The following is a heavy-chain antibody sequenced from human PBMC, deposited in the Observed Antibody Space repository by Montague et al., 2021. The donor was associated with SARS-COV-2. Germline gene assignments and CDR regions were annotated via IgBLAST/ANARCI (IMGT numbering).Heavy chain of an antibody. Sequence: SETLSLTCTVSGGSISSSSYYWGWIRQPPGKGLEWIGSIYYSGSTYYNPSLKSRVTISVDTSKNQFSLKLSSVTAADTAEYYCARIGWLRGAFDIWGQGTMVTVSS. D-gene: IGHD5-12*01. V-gene: IGHV4-39*01. J-gene: IGHJ3*02. CDR2: IYYSGST. CDR3: ARIGWLRGAFDI. CDR1: GGSISSSSYY.